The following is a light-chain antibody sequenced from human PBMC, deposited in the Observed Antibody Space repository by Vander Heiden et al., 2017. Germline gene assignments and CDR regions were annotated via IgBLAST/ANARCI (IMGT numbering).Light chain of an antibody. J-gene: IGLJ3*02. Sequence: SYVLTQPTSASVAPGQTDRITRWGNNIGTKRVHWYQQKPGQAPVLVVYYDSDRPSGIPERFSGSNSGNTATLTISRVEAGDEADYYCQVWDSSSEHWVFGGGTKLTVL. CDR3: QVWDSSSEHWV. CDR1: NIGTKR. CDR2: YDS. V-gene: IGLV3-21*02.